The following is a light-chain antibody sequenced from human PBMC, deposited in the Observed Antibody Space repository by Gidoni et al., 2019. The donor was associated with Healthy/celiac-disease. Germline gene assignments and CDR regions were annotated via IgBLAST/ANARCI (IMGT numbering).Light chain of an antibody. CDR1: QDISNY. CDR2: DAS. Sequence: DIQMNQSPSSLSASVGDRVTITCQASQDISNYLNWYQQKPGQAPKLLIYDASNLETGVPSRFSGSGSGTDFTFTISSLQPEDIATYYCQQYDNLPLTFGGGTKVEIK. CDR3: QQYDNLPLT. V-gene: IGKV1-33*01. J-gene: IGKJ4*01.